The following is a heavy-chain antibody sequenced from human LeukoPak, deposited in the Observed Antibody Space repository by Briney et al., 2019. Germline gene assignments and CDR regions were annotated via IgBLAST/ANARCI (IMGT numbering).Heavy chain of an antibody. V-gene: IGHV3-30*18. CDR1: GFTFSSYG. CDR2: ISYDGSNK. Sequence: GGSLRLSCEASGFTFSSYGMHWVRQAPGKGLEWVAVISYDGSNKYYADSVKGRFTISRDNSKNTLYLQMNSLRAEDTAVYYCAKDGRTYYYDSSGPVDFDYWGQGTLVTVSS. CDR3: AKDGRTYYYDSSGPVDFDY. J-gene: IGHJ4*02. D-gene: IGHD3-22*01.